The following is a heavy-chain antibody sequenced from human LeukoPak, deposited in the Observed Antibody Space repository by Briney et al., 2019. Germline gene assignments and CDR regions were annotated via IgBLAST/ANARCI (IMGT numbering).Heavy chain of an antibody. V-gene: IGHV3-23*01. CDR1: GFTFSSYA. CDR2: ISGSGGST. J-gene: IGHJ4*02. D-gene: IGHD2-15*01. CDR3: AKRWFPARAIDY. Sequence: GGSLRLSCAASGFTFSSYAMSWVRQAPGKGLEWVSAISGSGGSTYYADSVKGRFTISRDNSKNALYLQMNSLRAEDTAVYYCAKRWFPARAIDYWGQGTLVTVSS.